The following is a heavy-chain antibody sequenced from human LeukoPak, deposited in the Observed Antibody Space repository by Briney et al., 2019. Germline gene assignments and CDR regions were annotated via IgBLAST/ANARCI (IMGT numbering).Heavy chain of an antibody. V-gene: IGHV3-23*01. J-gene: IGHJ4*02. CDR1: GFTFSSYA. CDR3: ARYATYYYGSGTRAFDY. Sequence: PGGSLRLSCAASGFTFSSYAMTWVRQAPGKGLEWVSAISGSGGTTYYADSVKGRFTISRDNSKNTLYLQMNSLRAEDTAVYYCARYATYYYGSGTRAFDYWGQGTLVTVSS. CDR2: ISGSGGTT. D-gene: IGHD3-10*01.